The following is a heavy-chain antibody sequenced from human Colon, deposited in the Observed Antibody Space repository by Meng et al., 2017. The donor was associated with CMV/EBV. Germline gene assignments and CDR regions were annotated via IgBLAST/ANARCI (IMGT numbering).Heavy chain of an antibody. CDR2: IIPILGIA. CDR1: GGTFSSYA. V-gene: IGHV1-69*10. D-gene: IGHD3-3*01. Sequence: SVKVSCKASGGTFSSYAISWVRQAPGQGLEWMGGIIPILGIANYAQKFQGRVTITADKSTSTAYMELSSLRSEDTAVYYCAREPRGDFWSGYPNWFDPWGQGT. CDR3: AREPRGDFWSGYPNWFDP. J-gene: IGHJ5*02.